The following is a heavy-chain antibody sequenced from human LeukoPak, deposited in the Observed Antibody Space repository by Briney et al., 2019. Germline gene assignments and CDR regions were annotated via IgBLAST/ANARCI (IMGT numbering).Heavy chain of an antibody. Sequence: SETLSLTCTVSGASITRDTYFWGWIRQSPEKGLEWIGSIDSSGTTHYNSSLKSRVIISVDTPKNQVSLNLTSVTSADTAVYYCARHGYIQFWLYWGQGTQVIVSS. J-gene: IGHJ4*02. CDR1: GASITRDTYF. CDR2: IDSSGTT. CDR3: ARHGYIQFWLY. V-gene: IGHV4-39*01. D-gene: IGHD5-18*01.